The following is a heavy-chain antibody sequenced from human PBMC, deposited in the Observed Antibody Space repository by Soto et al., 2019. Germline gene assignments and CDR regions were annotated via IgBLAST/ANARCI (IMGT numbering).Heavy chain of an antibody. CDR2: ISWNSGNI. V-gene: IGHV3-9*01. J-gene: IGHJ4*02. CDR3: AKGAVTSIFGYFDF. Sequence: EVHLVESGGGLVQPGRSLRLSCAASGFIFEDYAMHWVRQVPGKGLEWVSSISWNSGNIVYADSVMGRFTVSRDSANNSLHLQMNSLRTENTALYYCAKGAVTSIFGYFDFCGQGTLVTVSS. CDR1: GFIFEDYA. D-gene: IGHD3-3*01.